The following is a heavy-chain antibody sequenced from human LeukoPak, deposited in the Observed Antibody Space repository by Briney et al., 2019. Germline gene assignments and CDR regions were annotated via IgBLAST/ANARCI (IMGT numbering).Heavy chain of an antibody. V-gene: IGHV3-30*18. CDR1: GFTFSSYG. CDR3: AKAFPLFYYDSSGYDREADY. D-gene: IGHD3-22*01. J-gene: IGHJ4*02. CDR2: ISYEGSNK. Sequence: GGSLRLSCAASGFTFSSYGMHWVRQAPGKGLEWVAVISYEGSNKYYADSVKGRFTISRDNSKNTLYLQMNSLRAEDTAVYYCAKAFPLFYYDSSGYDREADYWGQGTLVTVSS.